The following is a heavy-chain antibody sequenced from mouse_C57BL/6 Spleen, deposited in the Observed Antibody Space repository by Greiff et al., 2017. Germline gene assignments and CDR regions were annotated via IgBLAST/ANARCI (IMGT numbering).Heavy chain of an antibody. Sequence: QVQLQQSGAELVRPGASVTLSCKASGYTFTDYEMHWVKQTPVHGLEWIGAIDPETGGTAYNQKFKGKAILTADKSSSTAYMELRSLTSEDSAVYYCTRDDYDLFDYWGQGTTLTVSS. CDR2: IDPETGGT. D-gene: IGHD2-4*01. J-gene: IGHJ2*01. CDR3: TRDDYDLFDY. V-gene: IGHV1-15*01. CDR1: GYTFTDYE.